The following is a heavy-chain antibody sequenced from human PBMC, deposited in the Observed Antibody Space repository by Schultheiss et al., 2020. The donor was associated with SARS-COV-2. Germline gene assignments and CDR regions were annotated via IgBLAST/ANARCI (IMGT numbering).Heavy chain of an antibody. J-gene: IGHJ4*02. CDR1: GFTFSSYG. D-gene: IGHD1-26*01. CDR2: ISYDGSNK. CDR3: ARRGGIGSQYYLEY. V-gene: IGHV3-30*03. Sequence: GGSLRLSCAASGFTFSSYGMHWVRQAPGKGLEWVAVISYDGSNKYYADSVKGRFTISRDNSKNTLNLQMNSLRAEDTAVYYCARRGGIGSQYYLEYWGQGTLVTVSS.